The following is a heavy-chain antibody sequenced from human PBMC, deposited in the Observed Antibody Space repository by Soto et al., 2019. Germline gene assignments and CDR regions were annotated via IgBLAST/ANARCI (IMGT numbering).Heavy chain of an antibody. J-gene: IGHJ4*02. D-gene: IGHD6-19*01. CDR3: GRDGAVAGGLPIFDY. CDR1: GGSISSYY. Sequence: SETLSLTCTVSGGSISSYYWSWIRQPPGKGLEWIGYIYYSGSTNYNPSLKSRVTISVDTSKNQFSLKLSSVTAADTAVYYCGRDGAVAGGLPIFDYWGQGTLVTVS. CDR2: IYYSGST. V-gene: IGHV4-59*01.